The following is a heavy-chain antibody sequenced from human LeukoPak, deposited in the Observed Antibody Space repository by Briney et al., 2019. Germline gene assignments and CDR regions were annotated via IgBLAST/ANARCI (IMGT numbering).Heavy chain of an antibody. CDR3: ARGRGELPNYYGSGSPSYYYYMDV. V-gene: IGHV4-34*01. D-gene: IGHD3-10*01. J-gene: IGHJ6*03. CDR1: GGSFSGYY. Sequence: PSETLSLTCAVYGGSFSGYYWSWIRQPPGKGLEWIGEINHSGSTNYNPSLKSRVTISVDTSKNQFSLKLSSVTAADTAVYYCARGRGELPNYYGSGSPSYYYYMDVWGKGTTVTVSS. CDR2: INHSGST.